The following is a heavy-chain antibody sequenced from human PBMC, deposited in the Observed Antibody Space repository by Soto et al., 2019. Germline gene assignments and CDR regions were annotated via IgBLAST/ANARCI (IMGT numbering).Heavy chain of an antibody. CDR1: GGSIGNTTYL. Sequence: TRSLACAGSGGSIGNTTYLGVRSVEPAVRSREYVGNMFSTGSSTYNPSLKGLITISVDTSKNHFSLRLYSMNASDTAVYYCESRYYHLSAGYRHYESFYFDHWGPGTLVTASS. J-gene: IGHJ4*02. D-gene: IGHD3-9*01. V-gene: IGHV4-39*02. CDR2: MFSTGSS. CDR3: ESRYYHLSAGYRHYESFYFDH.